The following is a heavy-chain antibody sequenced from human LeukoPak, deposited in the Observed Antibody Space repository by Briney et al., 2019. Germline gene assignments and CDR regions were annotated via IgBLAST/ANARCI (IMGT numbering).Heavy chain of an antibody. J-gene: IGHJ3*02. CDR3: AREANSGYSSGVDAFHI. CDR2: INGEGRST. Sequence: GGSLRLSCAASGFTFSTYWMHWVRQAPGKGLVWVSRINGEGRSTSHADSVKGRFTISRDNAKNTLYLQMNSLRAEDTAVYYCAREANSGYSSGVDAFHIWRQGTMVTVSS. CDR1: GFTFSTYW. V-gene: IGHV3-74*01. D-gene: IGHD6-19*01.